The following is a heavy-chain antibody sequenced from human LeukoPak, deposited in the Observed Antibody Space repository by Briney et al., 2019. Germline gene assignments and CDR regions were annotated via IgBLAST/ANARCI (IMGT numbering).Heavy chain of an antibody. CDR3: ARSGYDGLVY. J-gene: IGHJ4*02. Sequence: SQTLSLTCTVSGGSISSGSYYWSWIRQPAGKGLEWIGRIYTSGSTNYNPSLKSRVTISVDTSKNQFSLKLSSVTAADTAVYYCARSGYDGLVYWGQGTLVTVSS. CDR2: IYTSGST. CDR1: GGSISSGSYY. D-gene: IGHD5-12*01. V-gene: IGHV4-61*02.